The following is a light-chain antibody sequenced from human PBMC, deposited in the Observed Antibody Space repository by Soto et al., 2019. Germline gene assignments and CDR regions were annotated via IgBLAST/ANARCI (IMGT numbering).Light chain of an antibody. CDR1: HNISSH. CDR3: QQSFSIPYT. J-gene: IGKJ2*01. V-gene: IGKV1-39*01. Sequence: DIQMTQSPSSLSAFIGDRVTITCRTSHNISSHLNWYQQKLGKAPNLLIYAASSLQSGVPSGFSGIGSGTDFTLTITSLQPDDFATYYCQQSFSIPYTGGQGTKLQIK. CDR2: AAS.